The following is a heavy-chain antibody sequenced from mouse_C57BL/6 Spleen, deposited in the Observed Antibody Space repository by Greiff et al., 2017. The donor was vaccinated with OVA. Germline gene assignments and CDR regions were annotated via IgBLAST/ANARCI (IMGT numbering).Heavy chain of an antibody. CDR2: ISSGSSTI. D-gene: IGHD1-1*01. Sequence: EVMLVESGGGLVKPGGSLKLSCAASGFTFSDYGMHWVRQAPEKGLEWVAYISSGSSTIYYADTVKGRFTISRDNAKNTLFLQMTSLRSEDTAMYYCARKPTVVATDWYFDVWGTGTTVTVSS. CDR3: ARKPTVVATDWYFDV. CDR1: GFTFSDYG. V-gene: IGHV5-17*01. J-gene: IGHJ1*03.